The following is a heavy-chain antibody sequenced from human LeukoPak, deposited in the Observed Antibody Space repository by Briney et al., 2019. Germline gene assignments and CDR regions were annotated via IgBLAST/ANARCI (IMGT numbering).Heavy chain of an antibody. CDR3: ARDDGDIVVIDYYYGMDV. D-gene: IGHD2-2*01. CDR2: ISATGGST. J-gene: IGHJ6*04. V-gene: IGHV3-23*01. Sequence: PGGSLRLSCAASGFTFSTYAMSWVRQAPGKGLEWVSGISATGGSTYYADSVKGRFTISRDNAKNSLYLQMNSLRAEDTAVYYCARDDGDIVVIDYYYGMDVWGKGTTVTVSS. CDR1: GFTFSTYA.